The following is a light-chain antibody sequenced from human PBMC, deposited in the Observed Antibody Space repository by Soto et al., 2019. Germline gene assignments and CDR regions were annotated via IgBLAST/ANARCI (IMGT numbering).Light chain of an antibody. CDR2: AAS. CDR1: QSVTSSY. Sequence: EIVLTQSPGTLSLSPGERATLSCRASQSVTSSYLAWYQRKPGQAPRLLIYAASSRASAIPDRFSGSGSGTDFTLTISRLEPEDFAVYYCHQYGTSPQTFGQGTKVDIK. J-gene: IGKJ1*01. CDR3: HQYGTSPQT. V-gene: IGKV3-20*01.